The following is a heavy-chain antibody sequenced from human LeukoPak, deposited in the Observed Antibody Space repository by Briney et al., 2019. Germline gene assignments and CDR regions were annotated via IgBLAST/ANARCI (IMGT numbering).Heavy chain of an antibody. D-gene: IGHD3-3*01. CDR3: ANPEWLLPSYYYYGLDA. CDR2: IRGSGVST. Sequence: PGGSLRLSCAASGFTFSSYAMSWVRQAPGKGLEWLSSIRGSGVSTYYADSVKGRFTISRDNSKNTLYLQMDSLRVEDTAVYYCANPEWLLPSYYYYGLDAWGQGSTVTVSS. J-gene: IGHJ6*02. CDR1: GFTFSSYA. V-gene: IGHV3-23*01.